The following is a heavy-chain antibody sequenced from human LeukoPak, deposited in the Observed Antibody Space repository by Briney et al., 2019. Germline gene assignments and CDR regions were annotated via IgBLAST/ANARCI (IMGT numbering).Heavy chain of an antibody. J-gene: IGHJ6*02. Sequence: SETLSLICTVSGGSISSSSYYWGWIRQPSGKGLEWIGSIYYSGSTYYNPSLKSRVTISVDTSKNQFSLKLCSVTAADTAVYYCARHHGGYDIPERGHYYGMDVWGQGTTVTVSS. CDR2: IYYSGST. CDR1: GGSISSSSYY. V-gene: IGHV4-39*01. D-gene: IGHD3-9*01. CDR3: ARHHGGYDIPERGHYYGMDV.